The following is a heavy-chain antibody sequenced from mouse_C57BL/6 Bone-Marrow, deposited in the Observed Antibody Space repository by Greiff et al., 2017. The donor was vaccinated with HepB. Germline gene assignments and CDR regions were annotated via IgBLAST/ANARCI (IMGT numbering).Heavy chain of an antibody. J-gene: IGHJ2*01. CDR1: GYTFTSYG. D-gene: IGHD1-1*01. V-gene: IGHV1-81*01. CDR2: IYPRSGNT. Sequence: VQGVESGAELARPGASVKLSCKASGYTFTSYGISWVKQRTGQGLEWIGEIYPRSGNTYYNEKFKGKATLTADKSSSTAYMELRSLTSEDSAVYFCARREITTVVASYYFDYWGQGTTLTVSS. CDR3: ARREITTVVASYYFDY.